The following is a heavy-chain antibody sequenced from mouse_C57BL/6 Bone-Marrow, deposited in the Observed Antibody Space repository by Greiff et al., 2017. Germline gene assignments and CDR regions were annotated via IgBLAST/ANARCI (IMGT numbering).Heavy chain of an antibody. D-gene: IGHD1-1*01. V-gene: IGHV1-52*01. CDR3: ARGYYGSGYAMDY. J-gene: IGHJ4*01. CDR2: IDPSDSET. CDR1: GYTFTSYW. Sequence: QVQLKQPGAELVRPGSSVKLSCKASGYTFTSYWMHWVKQRPIQGLEWIGNIDPSDSETNYNQKFKDKATLTVDKSSSTAYMQLSSLTSEDSAVYYCARGYYGSGYAMDYWGQGTSVTVSS.